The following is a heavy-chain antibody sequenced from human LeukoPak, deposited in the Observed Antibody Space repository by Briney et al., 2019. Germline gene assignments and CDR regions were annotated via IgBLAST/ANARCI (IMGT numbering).Heavy chain of an antibody. CDR2: IYYSGST. J-gene: IGHJ5*02. Sequence: SETLSLTCTVSGGSISSYYWSWIRQPPGKGLEWIGYIYYSGSTNYNPSLKSRVTISVDTSKNQFSLKLSSVTAADTAVYYCARDRDFWSGYGPDPWGQGTLVTVSS. CDR3: ARDRDFWSGYGPDP. D-gene: IGHD3-3*01. V-gene: IGHV4-59*01. CDR1: GGSISSYY.